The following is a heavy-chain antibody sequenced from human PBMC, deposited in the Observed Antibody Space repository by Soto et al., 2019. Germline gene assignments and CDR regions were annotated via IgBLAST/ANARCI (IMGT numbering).Heavy chain of an antibody. CDR3: ARDLIPPREQIAAAGTEDNWFDP. V-gene: IGHV1-18*01. Sequence: GASVKVSCKASGYTFTSYGISWVRQAPGQGLEWVGWISAYNGNTNYAQKLQGRVTMTTDTSTSTAYMELRSLRSDDTAVYYCARDLIPPREQIAAAGTEDNWFDPWGQGTPVTVSS. CDR2: ISAYNGNT. J-gene: IGHJ5*02. CDR1: GYTFTSYG. D-gene: IGHD6-13*01.